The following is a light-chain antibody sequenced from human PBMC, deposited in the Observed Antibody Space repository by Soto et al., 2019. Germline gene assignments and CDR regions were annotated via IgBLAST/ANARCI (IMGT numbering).Light chain of an antibody. CDR3: AAWDDSLNSYD. J-gene: IGLJ1*01. V-gene: IGLV1-44*01. CDR2: SNN. Sequence: QSVLTQPPSASGTPGQRVTISCSGSSSNIGSNTVNWYQQLPGTAPKLLIYSNNQRPSGVPDRFSGSKSGTSASLAISGLQSEDEADYYCAAWDDSLNSYDFGTGTKVTV. CDR1: SSNIGSNT.